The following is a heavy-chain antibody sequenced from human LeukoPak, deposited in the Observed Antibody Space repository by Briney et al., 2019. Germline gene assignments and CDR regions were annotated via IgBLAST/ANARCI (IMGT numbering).Heavy chain of an antibody. CDR1: GGSISSYY. CDR2: IYYSGST. Sequence: SETLSLTCTVSGGSISSYYWSWIRQPPGKGLDWIGSIYYSGSTYYNPSLKSRVTISVDTSKNQFSLKLSSVTAADTAVYYCARQVVVRGGVFDYWGQGTLVTVSS. V-gene: IGHV4-59*05. J-gene: IGHJ4*02. D-gene: IGHD3-10*01. CDR3: ARQVVVRGGVFDY.